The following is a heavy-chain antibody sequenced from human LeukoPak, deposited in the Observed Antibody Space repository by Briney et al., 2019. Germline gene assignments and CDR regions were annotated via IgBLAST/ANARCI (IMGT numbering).Heavy chain of an antibody. V-gene: IGHV3-23*01. CDR2: ISGSGGST. J-gene: IGHJ4*02. CDR1: GFTFSSYA. Sequence: PGGSLRLSCATSGFTFSSYAMSWVRQAPGKGLEWVSVISGSGGSTYYADSVKGRFTISRDNSKNTLYLQMNSLRADDTAIYYCAKDLQVVKPFFFHYWGQGTLVTVSS. CDR3: AKDLQVVKPFFFHY. D-gene: IGHD2-15*01.